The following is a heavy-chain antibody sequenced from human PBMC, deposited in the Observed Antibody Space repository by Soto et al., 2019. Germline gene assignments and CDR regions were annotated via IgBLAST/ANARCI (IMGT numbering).Heavy chain of an antibody. CDR2: IYYSGST. CDR3: AIVNEKRYYGMEV. CDR1: GGSIGSSSYY. J-gene: IGHJ6*02. V-gene: IGHV4-39*07. Sequence: QLQLQESGPGLVKPSETLSLTCTVYGGSIGSSSYYWGWIRQPPGKGLEWIGSIYYSGSTSYNPSLKSQVTISGDTAMHECFLRLSSVTAADPAVYYGAIVNEKRYYGMEVWGQRTKVTVSS.